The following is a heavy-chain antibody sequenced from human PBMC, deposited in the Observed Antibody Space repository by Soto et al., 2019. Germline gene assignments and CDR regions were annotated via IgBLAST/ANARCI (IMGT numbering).Heavy chain of an antibody. V-gene: IGHV4-31*03. CDR3: ARFAREENPKVGSWYYFDY. CDR2: IYYSGRT. CDR1: GGSISSGGYF. Sequence: QVQLQESGPGLVKPSQTLSLTCTVSGGSISSGGYFWSWVRQHPGKGLEWIGDIYYSGRTYYHPSLKSRVTISVDTSKNQFSLKLSSVTAADTAVYYCARFAREENPKVGSWYYFDYWGQGTRVTVSS. D-gene: IGHD6-13*01. J-gene: IGHJ4*02.